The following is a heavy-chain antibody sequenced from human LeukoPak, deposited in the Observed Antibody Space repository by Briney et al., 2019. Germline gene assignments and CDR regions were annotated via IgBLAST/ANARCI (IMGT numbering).Heavy chain of an antibody. D-gene: IGHD3-10*01. CDR2: IYYSGST. Sequence: SETLSLTCTVSRGSISSGGYYWSWIRQHPGKGLEWIGYIYYSGSTYYNPSLKSRVTISVDTSKNQFSLKLSSVTAADTAVYYCARSGGYYFDYWGQGTLVTVSS. CDR1: RGSISSGGYY. V-gene: IGHV4-31*03. CDR3: ARSGGYYFDY. J-gene: IGHJ4*02.